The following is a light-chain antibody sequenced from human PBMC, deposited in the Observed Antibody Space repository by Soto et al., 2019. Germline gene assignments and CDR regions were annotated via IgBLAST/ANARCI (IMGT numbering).Light chain of an antibody. CDR2: AAS. CDR1: QDITNW. V-gene: IGKV1D-12*01. CDR3: HQYGDTPQT. Sequence: DIQMTQSPSSVSASVGDRVTITCRASQDITNWLAWYQQRPGKAPELLIYAASSLQRGVPSRFSGSGSGTDFTLTISRLQPEDSALYFCHQYGDTPQTFGRGTKLEIK. J-gene: IGKJ2*01.